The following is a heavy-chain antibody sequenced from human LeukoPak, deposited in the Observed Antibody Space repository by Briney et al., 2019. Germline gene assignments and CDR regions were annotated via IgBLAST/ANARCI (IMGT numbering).Heavy chain of an antibody. J-gene: IGHJ5*02. CDR3: ARGYGAGSGRSNWFDP. D-gene: IGHD3-10*01. Sequence: ASVKVSCKASGYTFTSYGINWVRQATGQGLEWMGWMNPNSGNTGYAQKFQGRVTMTRNTSISTAYMELSSLRSEDTAVYYCARGYGAGSGRSNWFDPWGQGTLVTVSS. CDR2: MNPNSGNT. V-gene: IGHV1-8*01. CDR1: GYTFTSYG.